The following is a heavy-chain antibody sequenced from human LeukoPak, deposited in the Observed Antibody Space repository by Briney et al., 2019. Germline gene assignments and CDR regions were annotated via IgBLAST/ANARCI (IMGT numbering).Heavy chain of an antibody. CDR2: ISNNGDNT. Sequence: GGSLRLSCSASGFTSSNYAIHWVRQAPGKGLEYVSTISNNGDNTNYADSVEGRFAISRDNSKNTLYLQMSGLRPEDTAVYYCVKAAGSWYGYFDYWGQGTLVTVSS. CDR1: GFTSSNYA. D-gene: IGHD6-13*01. J-gene: IGHJ4*02. V-gene: IGHV3-64D*06. CDR3: VKAAGSWYGYFDY.